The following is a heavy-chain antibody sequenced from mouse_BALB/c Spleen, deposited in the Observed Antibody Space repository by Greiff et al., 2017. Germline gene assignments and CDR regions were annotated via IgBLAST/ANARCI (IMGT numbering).Heavy chain of an antibody. J-gene: IGHJ3*01. CDR3: ARDGDYRYGD. CDR1: GFTFSDYY. CDR2: ISDGGSYT. Sequence: EVMLVESGGGLVKPGGSLKLSCAASGFTFSDYYMYWVRQTPEKRLEWVATISDGGSYTYYPDSVKGRFTISRDNAKNNLYLQMSSLKSEDTAMYYCARDGDYRYGDWGQGTLVTVSA. V-gene: IGHV5-4*02. D-gene: IGHD2-14*01.